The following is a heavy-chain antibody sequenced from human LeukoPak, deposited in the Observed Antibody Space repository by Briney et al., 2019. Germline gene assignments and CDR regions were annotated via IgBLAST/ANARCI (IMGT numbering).Heavy chain of an antibody. CDR2: ISGSGGST. CDR1: GYTFSSYA. Sequence: GGSLRLSCAASGYTFSSYAMSWVRQAPGKGLEWVSAISGSGGSTYYADSVKGRFTISRGNSKNTLYLQMNSLRAEDTAEYYCAKTAYCSSTSCSIHDAFDIWGQGTMVTVSS. V-gene: IGHV3-23*01. J-gene: IGHJ3*02. D-gene: IGHD2-2*01. CDR3: AKTAYCSSTSCSIHDAFDI.